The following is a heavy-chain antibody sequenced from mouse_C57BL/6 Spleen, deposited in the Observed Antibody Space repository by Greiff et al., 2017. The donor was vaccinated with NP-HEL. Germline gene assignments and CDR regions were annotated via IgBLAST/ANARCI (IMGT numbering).Heavy chain of an antibody. Sequence: EVKLMESGGGLVKPGGSLKLSCAASGFTFSSYAMSWVRQTPEKRLEWVATISDGGSYTYYPDNVKGRFTISRDNAKNNLYLQMSHLKSEDTAMYYCAGGDYYDPAWFAYWGQGTLVTVSA. D-gene: IGHD2-4*01. CDR3: AGGDYYDPAWFAY. CDR2: ISDGGSYT. CDR1: GFTFSSYA. V-gene: IGHV5-4*03. J-gene: IGHJ3*01.